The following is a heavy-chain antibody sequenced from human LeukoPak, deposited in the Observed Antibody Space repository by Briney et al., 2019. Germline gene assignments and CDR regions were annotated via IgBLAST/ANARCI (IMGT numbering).Heavy chain of an antibody. CDR1: GFTFDDYA. CDR2: ISWKSDRI. CDR3: AKSGIIQGYYFYYMDV. V-gene: IGHV3-9*01. J-gene: IGHJ6*03. D-gene: IGHD5-18*01. Sequence: GRSLRLSCAASGFTFDDYAMHWVRQAPGKGLEWVSGISWKSDRIGYADSVKGRFTIPRDNAKNSLYLQMNSLRAEGTALYYCAKSGIIQGYYFYYMDVWGKGTTVTISS.